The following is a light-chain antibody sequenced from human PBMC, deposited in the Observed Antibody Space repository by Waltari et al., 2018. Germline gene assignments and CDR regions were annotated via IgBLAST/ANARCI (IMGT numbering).Light chain of an antibody. V-gene: IGKV2-30*01. CDR1: QSPVSSDGTTY. Sequence: DVVMTQSPLSLPVTLGQPASISCRSSQSPVSSDGTTYLNWFQQRPGQSPRRLIYKVSTRDSGVPDRFSGSGSGTDFTLRISRVEAEDVGVYYCMQGIHRPWTFGPGTKVEIK. CDR2: KVS. J-gene: IGKJ1*01. CDR3: MQGIHRPWT.